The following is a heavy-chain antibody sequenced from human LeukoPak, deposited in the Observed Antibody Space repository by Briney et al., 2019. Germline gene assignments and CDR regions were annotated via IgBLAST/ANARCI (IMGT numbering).Heavy chain of an antibody. CDR2: ISSSSDYI. V-gene: IGHV3-21*01. J-gene: IGHJ6*02. CDR1: GFTFSSYT. Sequence: PGGSLRLSCAASGFTFSSYTMNWVRQAPGKGLEWVSSISSSSDYIYYADSVKGRFTISRDNAKNSLYLQMNSLRAEDTAVYYCARVGCSGGSCYQGLYYYYGMDVWGQGTTVTVSS. CDR3: ARVGCSGGSCYQGLYYYYGMDV. D-gene: IGHD2-15*01.